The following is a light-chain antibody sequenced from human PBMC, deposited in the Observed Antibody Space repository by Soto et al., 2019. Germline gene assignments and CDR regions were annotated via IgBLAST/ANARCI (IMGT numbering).Light chain of an antibody. Sequence: DLQLTQSPSPLSASVGDRVTITCRASQSFSTYLAWYQQQPGKAPKLLIYKASSLQSGVPSRFSGSESGTGFTLTISSLQPEDSATYYCQQFYSYPYTFGQGTKLEVK. CDR2: KAS. CDR1: QSFSTY. V-gene: IGKV1-5*03. J-gene: IGKJ2*01. CDR3: QQFYSYPYT.